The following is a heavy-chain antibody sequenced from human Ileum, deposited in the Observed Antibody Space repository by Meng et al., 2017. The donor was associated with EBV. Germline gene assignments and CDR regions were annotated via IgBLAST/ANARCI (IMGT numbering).Heavy chain of an antibody. J-gene: IGHJ4*02. V-gene: IGHV4-4*02. CDR1: GGSISRSNW. CDR3: AREVAAAGGFDY. Sequence: VQLQESVPGVVKPSGTLSLTCAVSGGSISRSNWWSWVRQPPGKELEWIGEIYHSGSTNYNPSLKSRVTISVDKSKNQFSLKLSSVTAADTAVYYCAREVAAAGGFDYWGQGTLVTVSS. CDR2: IYHSGST. D-gene: IGHD6-13*01.